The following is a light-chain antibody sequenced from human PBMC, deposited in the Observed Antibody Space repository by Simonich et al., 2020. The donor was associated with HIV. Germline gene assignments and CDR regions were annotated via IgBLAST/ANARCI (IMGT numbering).Light chain of an antibody. CDR1: SSDIGGYNY. Sequence: QSALTQPASVSGSPGKSITISCPGTSSDIGGYNYVSWYQQHPGKATKLMIYDVTKRPSGVSNRFSGSKSDNTASLTISGLQVEDEADYHCSSYTTRDTYVVFGGGTKLTVL. CDR2: DVT. CDR3: SSYTTRDTYVV. V-gene: IGLV2-14*03. J-gene: IGLJ2*01.